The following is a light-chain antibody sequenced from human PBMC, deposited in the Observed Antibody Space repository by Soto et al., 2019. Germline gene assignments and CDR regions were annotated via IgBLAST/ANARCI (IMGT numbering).Light chain of an antibody. Sequence: QSVLTQPHSVSEAPRQRVTISCSGSSSNIGNNAVNWYQQLPGKAPKLLIYYDDLLPSGVSDRFSGSKSGTSASLAISGLQSEDEADYYCAAWDDSLNVVVFGGGTQLTVL. CDR3: AAWDDSLNVVV. J-gene: IGLJ2*01. CDR1: SSNIGNNA. CDR2: YDD. V-gene: IGLV1-36*01.